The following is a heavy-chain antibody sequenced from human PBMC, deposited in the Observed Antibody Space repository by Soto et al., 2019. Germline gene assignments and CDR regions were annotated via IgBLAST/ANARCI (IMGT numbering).Heavy chain of an antibody. CDR1: GFTFSTYT. Sequence: ESGGGLVKPGGSLRLSCVFSGFTFSTYTMNWVRQAPGKGLEWVSSINGRSNYVYYADSVKGRFTISRDNAKNSLYLQMNRLRAEDTAIYYCAREDGVVGSSSAFDHWGLGTPVTVSS. CDR2: INGRSNYV. V-gene: IGHV3-21*01. J-gene: IGHJ4*02. D-gene: IGHD1-26*01. CDR3: AREDGVVGSSSAFDH.